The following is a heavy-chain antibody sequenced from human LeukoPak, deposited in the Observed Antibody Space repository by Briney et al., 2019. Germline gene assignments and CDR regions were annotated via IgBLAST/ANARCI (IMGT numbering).Heavy chain of an antibody. J-gene: IGHJ3*02. Sequence: GSLRLSCSGSGFTLRSYYMNWGRQAPGEGLEWVSYISPSSSTIYYADSVKGRFTISRDNAKNSLYLQMNSLRDEDTAVYYCARVRAFDIWGQGTMVTVSS. V-gene: IGHV3-48*02. CDR2: ISPSSSTI. CDR3: ARVRAFDI. CDR1: GFTLRSYY.